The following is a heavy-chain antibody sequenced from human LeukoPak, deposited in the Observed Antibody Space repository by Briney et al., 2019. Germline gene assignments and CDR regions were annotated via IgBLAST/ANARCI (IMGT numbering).Heavy chain of an antibody. J-gene: IGHJ5*02. Sequence: PSETLSLTCTVSGGSISSNYWSWIRQPPGKGLEWIGYIYYSGSTNYNPSLKSRVTISVDTSKNQFSLKLSSVTAADTAVYYCAREKIGYYDSSGRGWFDPWGQGTLVTVSS. V-gene: IGHV4-59*12. CDR2: IYYSGST. D-gene: IGHD3-22*01. CDR1: GGSISSNY. CDR3: AREKIGYYDSSGRGWFDP.